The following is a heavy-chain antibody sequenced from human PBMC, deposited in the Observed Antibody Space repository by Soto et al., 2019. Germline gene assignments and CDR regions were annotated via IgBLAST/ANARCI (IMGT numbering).Heavy chain of an antibody. CDR2: IIPILGIA. CDR1: GGTFSSYI. J-gene: IGHJ4*02. CDR3: ATPFGSSGN. D-gene: IGHD3-10*01. Sequence: QVQLVQSGAEVKKPGSSVKVSCKASGGTFSSYIISWVRQAPGQGLEWMGRIIPILGIANYAQKFQGRVTITADKSPSTAYMELSSLRSEDTAVYYCATPFGSSGNWGQGTLVTVSS. V-gene: IGHV1-69*02.